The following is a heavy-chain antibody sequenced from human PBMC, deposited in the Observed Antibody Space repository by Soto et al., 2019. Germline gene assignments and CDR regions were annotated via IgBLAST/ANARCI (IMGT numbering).Heavy chain of an antibody. CDR2: INPSGDT. V-gene: IGHV1-46*01. Sequence: QVQLVQSGAEVKKPGASVKISCKASGDTFTSYYIHWVRQAPGQGLEWMGIINPSGDTSYAQKFLGRVTMTRDTSTSTVYMELSSLRSEDTAVYYCARVYCSGGGCYGIDYWGQGTLVTVSS. J-gene: IGHJ4*02. D-gene: IGHD2-15*01. CDR1: GDTFTSYY. CDR3: ARVYCSGGGCYGIDY.